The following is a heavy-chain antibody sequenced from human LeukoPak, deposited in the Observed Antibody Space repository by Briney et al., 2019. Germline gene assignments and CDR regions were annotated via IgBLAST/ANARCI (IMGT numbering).Heavy chain of an antibody. Sequence: GGSLRLSCAASGFTLSSYAMSWVRQAPGKGLEWVSAISGSGGSTYYADSVKGRFTISRDNSKNTLYLQMNSLRAEDTAVYYCAKDISQQLAFDYWGQGTLVTVSS. CDR3: AKDISQQLAFDY. CDR1: GFTLSSYA. D-gene: IGHD6-13*01. J-gene: IGHJ4*02. V-gene: IGHV3-23*01. CDR2: ISGSGGST.